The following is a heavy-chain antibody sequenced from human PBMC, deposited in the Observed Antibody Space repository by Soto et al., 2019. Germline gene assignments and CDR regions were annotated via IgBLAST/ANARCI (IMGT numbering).Heavy chain of an antibody. CDR2: INSDGSST. D-gene: IGHD3-22*01. CDR1: GFAFSSYW. J-gene: IGHJ4*02. V-gene: IGHV3-74*01. Sequence: RLSCAASGFAFSSYWMHWVRQAPGKGLVWVSRINSDGSSTSYADSVKGRFTISRDNAKNTLYLQMNSLRDEDTAVYYCARDPLVDYYDRSGYLGYWGQGTLVTVSS. CDR3: ARDPLVDYYDRSGYLGY.